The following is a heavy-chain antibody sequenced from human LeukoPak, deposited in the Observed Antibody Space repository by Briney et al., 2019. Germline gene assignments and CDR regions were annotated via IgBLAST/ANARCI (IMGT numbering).Heavy chain of an antibody. V-gene: IGHV1-46*01. CDR3: ARSTLRGYSYGYDY. CDR1: GGTFSSYA. Sequence: GASVKVSCKASGGTFSSYAISWVRQAPGQGLEWMGIINPSGGSTSYAQKFQGRVTMTRDTSTSTVYMELSSLRSEDTAVYYCARSTLRGYSYGYDYWGQGTLVTVSS. J-gene: IGHJ4*02. D-gene: IGHD5-18*01. CDR2: INPSGGST.